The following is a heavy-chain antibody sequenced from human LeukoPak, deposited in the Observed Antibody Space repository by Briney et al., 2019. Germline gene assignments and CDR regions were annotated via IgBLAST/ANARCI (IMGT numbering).Heavy chain of an antibody. J-gene: IGHJ6*02. CDR1: GFTFSSYA. V-gene: IGHV3-23*01. CDR3: AKEISNRFWYYGMDV. CDR2: ISGSGGST. Sequence: PGGSLRLSCAASGFTFSSYAMSWARQAPGKGLEWVSGISGSGGSTYYADSVKGRFTISRDNSKNTLYLQMSSLRAEDTAVYYCAKEISNRFWYYGMDVWGQGTTVTVSS. D-gene: IGHD4-11*01.